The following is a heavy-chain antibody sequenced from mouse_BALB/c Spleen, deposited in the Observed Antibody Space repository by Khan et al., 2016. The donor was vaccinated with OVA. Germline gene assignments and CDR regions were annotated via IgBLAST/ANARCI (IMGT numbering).Heavy chain of an antibody. J-gene: IGHJ4*01. CDR1: GFSLTSYG. CDR3: ARGEGYYEDAMDY. D-gene: IGHD2-3*01. CDR2: IWAGGST. V-gene: IGHV2-9*02. Sequence: QVQLKESGPGLVAPSQSLSITCTVSGFSLTSYGVHWVRQPPGKGLEWLGVIWAGGSTNYNSALMSRLSISKDNSKSQVFLKMNSLQTDDTAMYCCARGEGYYEDAMDYWGQGTSVTVSS.